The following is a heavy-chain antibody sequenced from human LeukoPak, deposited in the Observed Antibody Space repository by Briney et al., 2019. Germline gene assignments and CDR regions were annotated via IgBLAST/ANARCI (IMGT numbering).Heavy chain of an antibody. D-gene: IGHD2-2*01. CDR2: IIPILGIA. CDR1: GGTFSSYA. CDR3: ARDLRTGIPAAMDY. V-gene: IGHV1-69*04. Sequence: ASVKVSCRASGGTFSSYAISWVRQAPGQGLEWMGRIIPILGIANYAQKFQGRVTITADKSTSTAYMELSSLRSEDTAVYYCARDLRTGIPAAMDYWGQGTLVTVSS. J-gene: IGHJ4*02.